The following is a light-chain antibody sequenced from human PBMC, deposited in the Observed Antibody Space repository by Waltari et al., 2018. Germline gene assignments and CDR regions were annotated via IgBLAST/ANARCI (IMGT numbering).Light chain of an antibody. J-gene: IGKJ4*01. CDR1: QSVSSNF. Sequence: ELVLTQSPGTLSLSPGDRATLSCRASQSVSSNFLAWYQQKPGQAPRLRIYGASSRATGIPDKFSGSGSGTDFTLTINRLEPEDFAVYYCQQYGRSPLTFGGGTKVEIK. CDR2: GAS. V-gene: IGKV3-20*01. CDR3: QQYGRSPLT.